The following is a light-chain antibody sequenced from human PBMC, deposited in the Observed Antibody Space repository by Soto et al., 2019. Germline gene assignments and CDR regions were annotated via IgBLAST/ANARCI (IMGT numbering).Light chain of an antibody. Sequence: DIQMTQSPSPLSATSGDRVTITCRASQSISSWLAWYQQKPGKAPKLLIYKASTLKSGVPSRFSGSGSGTEFTLAISSLQPDDFATYYCQHYNSYSEAFGQGTKVDIK. CDR2: KAS. CDR3: QHYNSYSEA. V-gene: IGKV1-5*03. J-gene: IGKJ1*01. CDR1: QSISSW.